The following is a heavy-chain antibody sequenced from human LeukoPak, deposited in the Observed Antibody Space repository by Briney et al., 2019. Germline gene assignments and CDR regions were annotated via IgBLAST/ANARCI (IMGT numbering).Heavy chain of an antibody. CDR2: IYYSGST. V-gene: IGHV4-39*01. J-gene: IGHJ4*02. D-gene: IGHD3-16*01. Sequence: PSETLSLTCTVSGGSISSSSYYWGWIRQPPGKGLEWIGSIYYSGSTYYNPSLKSRVTISVDTSKNQFSLKLSSETAADTAVYYCARGLAYAGEDHPSTLDYWGQGTLVTVSS. CDR1: GGSISSSSYY. CDR3: ARGLAYAGEDHPSTLDY.